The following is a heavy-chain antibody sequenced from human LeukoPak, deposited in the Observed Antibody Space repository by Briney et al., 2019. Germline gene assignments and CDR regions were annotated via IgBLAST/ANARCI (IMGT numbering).Heavy chain of an antibody. D-gene: IGHD3-10*01. Sequence: SETLSLTCTVPGYSISSGYYWGWIRQPPGKGLEWIGSIYHSGSTYYNPSLKSRVTISVDTSKNQFSLKLSSVTAADTAVYYCARDPNVRGVNDWFDPWGQGTLVTVSS. J-gene: IGHJ5*02. CDR1: GYSISSGYY. CDR2: IYHSGST. V-gene: IGHV4-38-2*02. CDR3: ARDPNVRGVNDWFDP.